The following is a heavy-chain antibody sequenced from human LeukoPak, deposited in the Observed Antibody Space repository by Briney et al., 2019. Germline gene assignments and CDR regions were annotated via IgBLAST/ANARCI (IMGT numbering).Heavy chain of an antibody. CDR1: GYSLTSYW. J-gene: IGHJ4*02. CDR2: IYPGDSDT. CDR3: ARRGYHDSSDY. D-gene: IGHD3-22*01. Sequence: GESLKISCKGSGYSLTSYWIGWGRQMPGKSVGVMGIIYPGDSDTRYSPSFQGQVTISAEKSISTAYLQWSSLKASATAMYYCARRGYHDSSDYWGQGTLVTVSS. V-gene: IGHV5-51*01.